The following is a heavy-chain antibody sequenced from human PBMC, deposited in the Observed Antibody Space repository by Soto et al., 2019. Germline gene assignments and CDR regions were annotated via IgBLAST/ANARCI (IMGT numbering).Heavy chain of an antibody. Sequence: SETLSLTCTVPGGSISSSSYYWGWIRQPPGKGLEWIGSIYYSGSTYYNPSLKSRVTISVDTSKNQFSLKLSSVTAADTAVYYCASIAVYYFDYWGQGTLVTVSS. D-gene: IGHD6-19*01. CDR2: IYYSGST. CDR3: ASIAVYYFDY. V-gene: IGHV4-39*01. J-gene: IGHJ4*02. CDR1: GGSISSSSYY.